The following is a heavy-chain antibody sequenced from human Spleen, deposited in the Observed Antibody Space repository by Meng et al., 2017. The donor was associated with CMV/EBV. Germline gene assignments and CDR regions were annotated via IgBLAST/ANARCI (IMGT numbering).Heavy chain of an antibody. CDR1: GFTFSSYW. CDR3: ARGGVYYYDSSDGLDI. D-gene: IGHD3-22*01. Sequence: GFTFSSYWMNWVRQAPGKGLQWVANIKQDGTERSFVDAVKGRFSISRDHAKNSLYLQMNSLRAEDTAVYYCARGGVYYYDSSDGLDIWGQGTMVTVSS. V-gene: IGHV3-7*01. J-gene: IGHJ3*02. CDR2: IKQDGTER.